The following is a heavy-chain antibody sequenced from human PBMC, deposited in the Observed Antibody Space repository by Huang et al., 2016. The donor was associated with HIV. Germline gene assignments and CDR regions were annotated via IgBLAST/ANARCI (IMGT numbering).Heavy chain of an antibody. Sequence: QVHLVESGGGVVQPGGSLRLSCAASGFKLSGFGMHWVRQDPGYGRGGVAVISYDGRRQFYTDSVKGRFTISRDNSDNTLSLQMKGLRPDDTAVYYCAKESRWFSDFDHWGQGVLVSVSS. V-gene: IGHV3-30*18. D-gene: IGHD2-15*01. CDR3: AKESRWFSDFDH. CDR2: ISYDGRRQ. CDR1: GFKLSGFG. J-gene: IGHJ4*02.